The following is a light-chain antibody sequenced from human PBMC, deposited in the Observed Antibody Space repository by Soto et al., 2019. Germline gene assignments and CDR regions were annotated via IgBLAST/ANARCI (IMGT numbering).Light chain of an antibody. Sequence: EIVLTQSPGTLSLSAGERATLSCKASQRVTSSNLAWYQQKPGQAPRLLIHGASTRATGIPDRFTGGGSGTDFTLTVTRLEPEDSAVYYCQQYESSPLTFRGGTKVDIK. V-gene: IGKV3-20*01. CDR2: GAS. CDR1: QRVTSSN. CDR3: QQYESSPLT. J-gene: IGKJ4*01.